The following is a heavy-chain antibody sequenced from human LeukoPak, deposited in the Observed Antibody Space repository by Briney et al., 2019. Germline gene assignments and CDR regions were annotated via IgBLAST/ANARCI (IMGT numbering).Heavy chain of an antibody. CDR2: ISAYNGNT. V-gene: IGHV1-18*01. Sequence: ASVKVSCKASGYTFTSYGISWVRQAPGQGLEWMGWISAYNGNTNYAQKLQGRVTMTTDTSTSTAYMELSSLRSEDTAVYYCARDRIAVAGPEAFDYWGQGTLVTVSS. D-gene: IGHD6-19*01. J-gene: IGHJ4*02. CDR1: GYTFTSYG. CDR3: ARDRIAVAGPEAFDY.